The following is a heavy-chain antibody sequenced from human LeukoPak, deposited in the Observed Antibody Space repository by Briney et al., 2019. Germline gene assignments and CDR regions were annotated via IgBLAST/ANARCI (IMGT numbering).Heavy chain of an antibody. Sequence: NPSETLSLTCTVSGGSISDYYWNWIRQPAGKGLEWMGRIYASGSTNYNPSLRSRVTISVDKSKNQFSLKLTSATAADTAVYYCARSYLGGTYYDWFDPWGQGTLVTVSS. CDR1: GGSISDYY. J-gene: IGHJ5*02. CDR2: IYASGST. V-gene: IGHV4-4*07. CDR3: ARSYLGGTYYDWFDP. D-gene: IGHD1-26*01.